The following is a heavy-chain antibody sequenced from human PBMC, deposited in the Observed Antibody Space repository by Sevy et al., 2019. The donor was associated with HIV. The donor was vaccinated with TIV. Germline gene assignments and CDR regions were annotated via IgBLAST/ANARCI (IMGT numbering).Heavy chain of an antibody. Sequence: GGSLRLSCAASGSSFSNFGMSWVRQAPGKGLEWVLAISGSGGSTFYADSVKGRFIISRDNSKNTLYLQMSSLRAEDTAVYYCAKALVRVFYGDSIFFDYWGQGTLVTVSS. V-gene: IGHV3-23*01. J-gene: IGHJ4*02. CDR2: ISGSGGST. CDR3: AKALVRVFYGDSIFFDY. CDR1: GSSFSNFG. D-gene: IGHD4-17*01.